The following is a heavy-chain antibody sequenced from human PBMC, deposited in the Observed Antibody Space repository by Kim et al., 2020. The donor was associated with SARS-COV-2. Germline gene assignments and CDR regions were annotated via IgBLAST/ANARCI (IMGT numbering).Heavy chain of an antibody. D-gene: IGHD2-15*01. Sequence: SETLSLTCAVYGGSFSGYYWSWIRQPPGKGLEWIGEINHSGSTNYNPSLKSRVTISGDTSKNQFSVNLSSVTAADTAVYYCARGSVDEGVVVAARNFDFWGQGTLVTVSS. J-gene: IGHJ4*02. CDR1: GGSFSGYY. CDR2: INHSGST. V-gene: IGHV4-34*01. CDR3: ARGSVDEGVVVAARNFDF.